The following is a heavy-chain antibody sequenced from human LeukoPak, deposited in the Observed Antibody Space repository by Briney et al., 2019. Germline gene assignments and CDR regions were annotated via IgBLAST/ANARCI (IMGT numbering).Heavy chain of an antibody. Sequence: PGGSLRLSCAASGFTSSSYWMHWVRQVPGKGLVWVSRISGDGTARNYADVVKGRFTISRDNAKNSLYLQINSLRAEDTAVYYCARSSYSSSSSVWGQGTMVTVSS. J-gene: IGHJ3*01. D-gene: IGHD6-6*01. CDR2: ISGDGTAR. V-gene: IGHV3-74*01. CDR3: ARSSYSSSSSV. CDR1: GFTSSSYW.